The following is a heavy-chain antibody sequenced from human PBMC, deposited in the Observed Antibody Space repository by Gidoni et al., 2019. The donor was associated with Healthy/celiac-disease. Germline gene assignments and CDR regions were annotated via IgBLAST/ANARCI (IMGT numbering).Heavy chain of an antibody. Sequence: QVQLQESGPGLVTPSETLSLTCTVSGGSISSYYWSWIRQPPGKGLEWIGYIYYSGSTNYNPSLKSRVTISVDTSKNQFSLKLSSVTAADTAVYYCARGYCTNGVCYLFDYWGQGTLVTVSS. CDR2: IYYSGST. D-gene: IGHD2-8*01. V-gene: IGHV4-59*01. CDR1: GGSISSYY. J-gene: IGHJ4*02. CDR3: ARGYCTNGVCYLFDY.